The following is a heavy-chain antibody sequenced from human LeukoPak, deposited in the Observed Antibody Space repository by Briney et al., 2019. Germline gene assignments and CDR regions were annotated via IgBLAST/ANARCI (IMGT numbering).Heavy chain of an antibody. V-gene: IGHV3-30*18. CDR3: AKLMGNVVVTAIGDY. Sequence: PGGSLRLSCAASGFTFSSYGMHWVRQAPGKGLEWVAVISYDGSNKYYADSVKGRFTISRDNSKNMLYLQMNSLRAEDTAVYYCAKLMGNVVVTAIGDYWGQGTLVTVSS. CDR1: GFTFSSYG. J-gene: IGHJ4*02. CDR2: ISYDGSNK. D-gene: IGHD2-21*02.